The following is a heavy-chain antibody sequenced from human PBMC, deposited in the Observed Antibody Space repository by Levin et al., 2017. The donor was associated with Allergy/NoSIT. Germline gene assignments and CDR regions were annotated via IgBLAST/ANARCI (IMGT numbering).Heavy chain of an antibody. CDR3: AKGPMDT. CDR2: IGSGSSTI. V-gene: IGHV3-48*04. Sequence: GGSLRLSCAASGFSFSSYSMHWVRQPPGKGLEWVSYIGSGSSTIYYADSVKGRFTVSRDNAKNSLYLQMSSLRPEDTGVYYCAKGPMDTWGQGTLVTVSS. CDR1: GFSFSSYS. D-gene: IGHD2-2*03. J-gene: IGHJ5*02.